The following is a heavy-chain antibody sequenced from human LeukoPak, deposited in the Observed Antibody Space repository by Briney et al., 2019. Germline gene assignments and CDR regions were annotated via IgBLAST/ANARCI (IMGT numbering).Heavy chain of an antibody. CDR3: ARDLSVAGSYYYGMDV. D-gene: IGHD6-19*01. CDR1: GFTFSSYD. J-gene: IGHJ6*02. V-gene: IGHV3-13*01. Sequence: PGGSLRLSCAASGFTFSSYDMHWVRQATGKGLEWVSAIGTAGDTYYPGSVKGRFTISRENAKNSLYLQMNSLRAGDTAVYYCARDLSVAGSYYYGMDVWGQGTTVTVSS. CDR2: IGTAGDT.